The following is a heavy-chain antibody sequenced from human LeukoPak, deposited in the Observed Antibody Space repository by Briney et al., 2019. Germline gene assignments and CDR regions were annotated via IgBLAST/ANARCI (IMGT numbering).Heavy chain of an antibody. D-gene: IGHD6-6*01. J-gene: IGHJ6*03. CDR3: ARGRGYSSSSDRYYYMDV. V-gene: IGHV3-21*01. CDR2: ISSSSSYI. Sequence: PGRSLRLSCAASGFTFSSYSMNWVRQAPGKGLEWVSSISSSSSYIYYTDSVKGRFTISRNNAKNSLYLQMNSLRAEDTAVYYCARGRGYSSSSDRYYYMDVWGKGTTVTVSS. CDR1: GFTFSSYS.